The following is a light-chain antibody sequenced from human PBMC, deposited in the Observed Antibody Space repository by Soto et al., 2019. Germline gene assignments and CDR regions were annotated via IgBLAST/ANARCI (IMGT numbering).Light chain of an antibody. V-gene: IGKV3-11*01. CDR3: QQRTNWLYT. CDR2: DAS. Sequence: EIVLTQSPATLSLSPGERATLSCRASQSVSSYLAWYQQKPGQAPRLLIYDASNRATGIPARFSGSGSGTDFTLTISSLEPEDFAVYYCQQRTNWLYTFGQGTKLEN. CDR1: QSVSSY. J-gene: IGKJ2*01.